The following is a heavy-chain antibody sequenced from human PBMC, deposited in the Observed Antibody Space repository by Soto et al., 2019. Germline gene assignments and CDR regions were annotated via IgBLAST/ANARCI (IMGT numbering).Heavy chain of an antibody. J-gene: IGHJ6*02. CDR1: GGSISSGSYY. Sequence: PSETLSLTCTVSGGSISSGSYYWSWIRRLPGKGLEWIGYIYYSGSTYYNPSLKSRVTISVDTSKNQFSLKLNSVTAADTAVYYCATKTDYYYGSGSLGGMDVRGQGTTVTGSS. CDR2: IYYSGST. CDR3: ATKTDYYYGSGSLGGMDV. V-gene: IGHV4-31*03. D-gene: IGHD3-10*01.